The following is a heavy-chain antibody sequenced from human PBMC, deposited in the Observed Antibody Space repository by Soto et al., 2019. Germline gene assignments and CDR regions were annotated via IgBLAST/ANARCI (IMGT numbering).Heavy chain of an antibody. J-gene: IGHJ3*02. CDR2: TYYRSRWYN. V-gene: IGHV6-1*01. D-gene: IGHD5-18*01. CDR1: GDSVSSNSAA. Sequence: PSQTLSLTCVISGDSVSSNSAAWNWIRQSPSRGLEWLGRTYYRSRWYNDYAVSVKSRITINPDTSKNQFSLQLNSVTPEDTAVYYCVVTLNTAMVPGAFDIWGQGTMVTVSS. CDR3: VVTLNTAMVPGAFDI.